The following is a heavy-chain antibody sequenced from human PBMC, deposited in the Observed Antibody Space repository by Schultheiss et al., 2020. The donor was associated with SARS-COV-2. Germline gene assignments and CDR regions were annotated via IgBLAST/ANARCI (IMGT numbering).Heavy chain of an antibody. CDR2: ISYDGSNK. CDR3: ARDQYYYDSSGYRHYYGDGPGVY. D-gene: IGHD3-22*01. J-gene: IGHJ4*02. Sequence: GGSLRLSCAASGFTFSSYGMHWVRQAPGKGLEWVAVISYDGSNKYYADSVKGRFTISRDNSKNTLYLQMNSLRAEDTAVYYCARDQYYYDSSGYRHYYGDGPGVYWGQGTLVTVSS. CDR1: GFTFSSYG. V-gene: IGHV3-30*19.